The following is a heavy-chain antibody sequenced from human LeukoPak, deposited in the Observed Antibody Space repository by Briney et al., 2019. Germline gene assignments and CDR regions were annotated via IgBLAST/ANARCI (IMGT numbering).Heavy chain of an antibody. J-gene: IGHJ1*01. CDR2: IKSDGRT. CDR1: GFTFGNYW. V-gene: IGHV3-74*01. Sequence: PGGSLRLSCAAAGFTFGNYWMHWVRQAPGKGLVWVSRIKSDGRTNYADSVKGRFTISRDNAKNTVSLQMNSLRAEDTGVYYCARAPSEIGGYYPEYFRHWGQGTLATVSS. CDR3: ARAPSEIGGYYPEYFRH. D-gene: IGHD3-22*01.